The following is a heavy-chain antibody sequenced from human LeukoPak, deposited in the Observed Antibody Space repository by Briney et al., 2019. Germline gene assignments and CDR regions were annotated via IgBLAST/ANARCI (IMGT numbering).Heavy chain of an antibody. J-gene: IGHJ4*02. D-gene: IGHD2-15*01. CDR1: GFTFSSYA. V-gene: IGHV3-30*04. CDR2: ISYDGSNK. Sequence: GGSLRLSCAASGFTFSSYAMHWVRQAPGKGLGWVAVISYDGSNKYYADSVKGRFTISRDNSKNTLYLQMNSLRAEDTAVYYCARVLWAQWSSGSWPFDYWGQGTLVTVSS. CDR3: ARVLWAQWSSGSWPFDY.